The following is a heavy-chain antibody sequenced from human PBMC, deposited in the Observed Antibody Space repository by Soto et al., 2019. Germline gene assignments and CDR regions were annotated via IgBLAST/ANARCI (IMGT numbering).Heavy chain of an antibody. J-gene: IGHJ4*02. V-gene: IGHV6-1*01. Sequence: SQTLSLTCAISGDSVSNNNAAWNWIRQSPSRGLEWPGRTYYMSKWYNDYAVSVKSRITINADTSKNQFSLQLNSVTPEDTAVYYCARENIQLWFFIDYWGQGNPVTVSS. CDR3: ARENIQLWFFIDY. D-gene: IGHD5-18*01. CDR1: GDSVSNNNAA. CDR2: TYYMSKWYN.